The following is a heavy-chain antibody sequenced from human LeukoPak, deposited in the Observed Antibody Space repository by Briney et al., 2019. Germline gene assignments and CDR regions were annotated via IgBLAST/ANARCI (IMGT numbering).Heavy chain of an antibody. D-gene: IGHD3-9*01. Sequence: GASVKVSCKASGYTFTSYGISWVRQAPGQGLEWMGWISAYNGNTNYAQKLQGRVTMTTDTSTSTAYMELRSLRSDDTAVYYCARAERSDYDILTGYYNNWFDPWGQGTLVTVSS. V-gene: IGHV1-18*01. CDR1: GYTFTSYG. CDR3: ARAERSDYDILTGYYNNWFDP. CDR2: ISAYNGNT. J-gene: IGHJ5*02.